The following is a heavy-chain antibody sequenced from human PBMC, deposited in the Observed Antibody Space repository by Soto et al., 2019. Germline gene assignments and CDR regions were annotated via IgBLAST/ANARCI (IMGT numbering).Heavy chain of an antibody. CDR1: GGSISCYY. CDR3: AKGARRNYYDSSLWFDP. Sequence: PSETLSLTCTASGGSISCYYWSWIRQPPGKGLEWIGYIYYNGSTNYYPSLKSRVTISVDTTKNHFSLKLSSVTAADTPVYYCAKGARRNYYDSSLWFDPWGQGTLVTVSS. D-gene: IGHD3-22*01. V-gene: IGHV4-59*01. CDR2: IYYNGST. J-gene: IGHJ5*02.